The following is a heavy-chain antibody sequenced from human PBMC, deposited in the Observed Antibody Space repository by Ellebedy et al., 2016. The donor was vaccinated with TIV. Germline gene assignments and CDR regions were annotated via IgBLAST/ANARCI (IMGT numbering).Heavy chain of an antibody. J-gene: IGHJ5*02. V-gene: IGHV4-34*01. Sequence: SETLSLTCAVYGGSFSGYSWSWIRQSPGMGLEWIGEINDSGSTNYNPSLKSRVTISIDTSKNQFSLKLRSVTAADTAVYYCARHADSWYGWFDPWGQGTLVTVSS. CDR1: GGSFSGYS. D-gene: IGHD6-13*01. CDR2: INDSGST. CDR3: ARHADSWYGWFDP.